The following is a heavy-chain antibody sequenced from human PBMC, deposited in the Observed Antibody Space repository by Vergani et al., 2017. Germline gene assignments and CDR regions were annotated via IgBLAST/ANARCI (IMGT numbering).Heavy chain of an antibody. CDR2: ITYNGNEK. D-gene: IGHD3-10*01. V-gene: IGHV3-30*03. Sequence: QAQSVESGGGVVRPGKSLRLSCVDSRITFDAWGMHWVRRAPEKGLEWVATITYNGNEKDYADSVRGRFFISRDNSKKTLFLPMNLPTLEDTAVYYCARDDAFPRGGFEFRVQGTLVTVSS. J-gene: IGHJ5*01. CDR1: RITFDAWG. CDR3: ARDDAFPRGGFEF.